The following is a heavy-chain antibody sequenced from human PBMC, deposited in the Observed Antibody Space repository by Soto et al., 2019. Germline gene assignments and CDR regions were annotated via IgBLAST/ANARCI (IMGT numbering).Heavy chain of an antibody. V-gene: IGHV4-31*03. CDR3: AREGIRWLQSPPHYYGMDV. CDR2: IYYSGST. J-gene: IGHJ6*02. Sequence: SETLSLTCTVSGGSISSGGYYWSWIRQHPGKGLGWIGYIYYSGSTYYNPSLKSRVTISVDTSKNQFSLKLSSVTAADTAVYYCAREGIRWLQSPPHYYGMDVWGQGTTVTVSS. CDR1: GGSISSGGYY. D-gene: IGHD5-12*01.